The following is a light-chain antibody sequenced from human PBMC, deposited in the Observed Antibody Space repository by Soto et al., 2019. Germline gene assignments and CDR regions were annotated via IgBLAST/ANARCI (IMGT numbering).Light chain of an antibody. J-gene: IGKJ5*01. Sequence: EIVLTQSPATLSLSPGERATLSCRASQSVSNLLIWFQQKPGQAPRLLIYDASNRATGIPARFSGSGSGTDFTLPISSLEPEDVAVYYCHQRYTWPITFGQGTRLEIK. CDR1: QSVSNL. CDR3: HQRYTWPIT. CDR2: DAS. V-gene: IGKV3-11*01.